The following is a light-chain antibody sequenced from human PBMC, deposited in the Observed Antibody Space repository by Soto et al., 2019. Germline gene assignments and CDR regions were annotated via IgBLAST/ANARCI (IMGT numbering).Light chain of an antibody. J-gene: IGKJ4*01. CDR1: QSVRSSY. CDR2: GAS. CDR3: QQYGSSPQIT. V-gene: IGKV3-20*01. Sequence: EIVLTQSPGTLSLSPGERATLSCRASQSVRSSYLAWYQQKPGQAPRLLIYGASSRATGIPDRFSGSGSGKEFALTIRRLEPEDVAVYYCQQYGSSPQITFGGGTKVEIK.